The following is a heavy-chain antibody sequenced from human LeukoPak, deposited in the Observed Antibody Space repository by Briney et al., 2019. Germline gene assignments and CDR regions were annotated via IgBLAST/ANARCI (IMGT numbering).Heavy chain of an antibody. J-gene: IGHJ3*02. V-gene: IGHV4-34*01. CDR1: GGSFSGYY. CDR2: INHSGST. Sequence: SETLSLTCAVYGGSFSGYYWSWIRQPPEKGLEWIGEINHSGSTNYNPSLKSRVTISVDTSKNQFSLKLSSVTAADTAVYYCARDGDYSKHAFDIWGQGTMVTVSS. CDR3: ARDGDYSKHAFDI. D-gene: IGHD4-17*01.